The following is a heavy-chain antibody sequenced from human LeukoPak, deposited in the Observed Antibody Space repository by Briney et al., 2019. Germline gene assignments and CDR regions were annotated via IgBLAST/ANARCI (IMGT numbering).Heavy chain of an antibody. D-gene: IGHD3-10*01. CDR2: MYYRGST. CDR1: GGSISSSSHY. V-gene: IGHV4-39*07. Sequence: SETLSLTCTVSGGSISSSSHYWGWIRQPPGKGLECIGSMYYRGSTYHNPPLKSRVTISVDTSKNQFSLKLSSVTAADTAVYYCARDSNSRGHYYGSGSPVGDAFDIWGQGTMVTVSS. CDR3: ARDSNSRGHYYGSGSPVGDAFDI. J-gene: IGHJ3*02.